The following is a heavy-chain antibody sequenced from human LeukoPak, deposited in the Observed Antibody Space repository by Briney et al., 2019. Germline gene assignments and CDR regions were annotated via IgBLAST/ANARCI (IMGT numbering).Heavy chain of an antibody. J-gene: IGHJ4*02. CDR3: VKESPYGSPRFYYFDY. Sequence: GGSLRLSCAASGFTFDDYAMSWVRQAPVKGPEWVSAISRDTTYYAASVKGRFTISKDISKNTLSLQMNSLRAEDTAIHYCVKESPYGSPRFYYFDYWGQGILVTVSS. V-gene: IGHV3-23*01. CDR1: GFTFDDYA. CDR2: ISRDTT. D-gene: IGHD1-26*01.